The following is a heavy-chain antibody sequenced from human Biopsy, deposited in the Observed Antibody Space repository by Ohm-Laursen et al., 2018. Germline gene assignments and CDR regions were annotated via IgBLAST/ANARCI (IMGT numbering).Heavy chain of an antibody. CDR2: INPNSGGT. J-gene: IGHJ4*02. V-gene: IGHV1-2*02. Sequence: SVKVSCKASGYTFGGYYIHWVRQAPGHGLEWMAWINPNSGGTKYAQKFQGRVTMAGDTSINTVHMELRNLRSDDTAVYYCARRTWDNWGLGTLITVSS. CDR1: GYTFGGYY. CDR3: ARRTWDN.